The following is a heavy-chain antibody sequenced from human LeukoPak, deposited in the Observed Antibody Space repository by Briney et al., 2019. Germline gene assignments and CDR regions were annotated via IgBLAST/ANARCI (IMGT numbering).Heavy chain of an antibody. D-gene: IGHD2-15*01. J-gene: IGHJ3*02. CDR2: IYYSGST. Sequence: SETLSLTCTVSGGSISSYYWSWIRQPSGKGLEWIGYIYYSGSTNYNPSLKSRVTISVDTSKNQFSLKLSSVTAADTAVYYCARDGEGYCSGGSCYPRRYAFDIWGQGTMVTVSS. V-gene: IGHV4-59*01. CDR3: ARDGEGYCSGGSCYPRRYAFDI. CDR1: GGSISSYY.